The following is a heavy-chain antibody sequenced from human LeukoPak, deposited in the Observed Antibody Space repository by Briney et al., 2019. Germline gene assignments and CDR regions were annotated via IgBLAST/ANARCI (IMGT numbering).Heavy chain of an antibody. V-gene: IGHV1-2*02. CDR3: ARRGYSYGTGYFDY. CDR2: INTNSGGT. Sequence: GASVKVSCKASGYTFTGYYMHWVRQAPGQVLEWMGWINTNSGGTNYEQKFQGRVTMTRDTSISTAYMELSRLRSDDTAVYYWARRGYSYGTGYFDYWGQGTLVTVSS. CDR1: GYTFTGYY. D-gene: IGHD5-18*01. J-gene: IGHJ4*02.